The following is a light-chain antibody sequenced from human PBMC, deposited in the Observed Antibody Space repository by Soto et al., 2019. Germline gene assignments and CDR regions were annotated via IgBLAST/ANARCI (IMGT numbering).Light chain of an antibody. J-gene: IGLJ2*01. CDR3: SSYTTNKTLL. CDR2: EVS. V-gene: IGLV2-14*01. CDR1: SSDVGGYNF. Sequence: QSLLTQPASVSGSPGQSITISCTGPSSDVGGYNFVSWYQQHPGKAPKLIFYEVSNRPPGLSDRFSGSKSGTTASLTISGLQAEDEADYFCSSYTTNKTLLFGGGTKLTVL.